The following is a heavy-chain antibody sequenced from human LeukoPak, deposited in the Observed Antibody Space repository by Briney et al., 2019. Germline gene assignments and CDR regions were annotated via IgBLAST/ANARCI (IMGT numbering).Heavy chain of an antibody. CDR1: GGSISSYY. CDR2: IYYSGST. J-gene: IGHJ4*02. V-gene: IGHV4-59*01. D-gene: IGHD1-26*01. CDR3: AREAGATGLYYFDY. Sequence: SETLSLTCTVSGGSISSYYWSWIRQPPGKGLEWIGYIYYSGSTNYNPSLKSRVTISVDTSKNQFSLKLSSVTAADTAVYYCAREAGATGLYYFDYWGQGALVTVSS.